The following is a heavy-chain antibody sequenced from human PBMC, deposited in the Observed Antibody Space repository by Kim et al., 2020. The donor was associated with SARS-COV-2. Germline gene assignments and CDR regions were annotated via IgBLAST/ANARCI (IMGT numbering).Heavy chain of an antibody. D-gene: IGHD3-10*01. J-gene: IGHJ4*02. CDR3: AKVEGSGSYSDRGFDY. V-gene: IGHV3-23*01. CDR1: GFTFSSYA. Sequence: GGSLRLSCAASGFTFSSYAMSWVRQAPGKGLEWVSAISGSGGSTYYADSVKGRFTISRDNSKNTLYLQMNSLRAEDTAVYYCAKVEGSGSYSDRGFDYWGQGTLVTVSS. CDR2: ISGSGGST.